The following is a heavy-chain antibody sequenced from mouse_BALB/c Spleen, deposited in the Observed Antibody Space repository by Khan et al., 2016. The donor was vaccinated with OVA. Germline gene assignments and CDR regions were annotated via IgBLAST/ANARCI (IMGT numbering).Heavy chain of an antibody. CDR1: GFTFSDYY. Sequence: EVELVESGGGLVKPGGSLKLSCAASGFTFSDYYMYWVRQTPEKRLEWVATINDGGSYTYYPDSVKGGFTISRDSAKNNLYLQMNSLKSEDTAMYYCARDPSYYDNYAYAMDYWCQGTSVTVSS. J-gene: IGHJ4*01. CDR2: INDGGSYT. CDR3: ARDPSYYDNYAYAMDY. V-gene: IGHV5-4*02. D-gene: IGHD2-10*01.